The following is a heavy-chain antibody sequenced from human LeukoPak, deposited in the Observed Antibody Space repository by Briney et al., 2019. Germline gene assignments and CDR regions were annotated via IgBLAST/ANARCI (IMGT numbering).Heavy chain of an antibody. D-gene: IGHD1-26*01. CDR2: FDYTGTT. CDR1: GGSFSGYF. V-gene: IGHV4-34*01. Sequence: SETLSLTCAVYGGSFSGYFWSWIRQPPGKGLDWIGSFDYTGTTQYNPSLKSRVTISVDTYKNQFSLKLSSVTAADTAVYYCARHKSWSSYDAFEIWGHGTMVTVSS. J-gene: IGHJ3*02. CDR3: ARHKSWSSYDAFEI.